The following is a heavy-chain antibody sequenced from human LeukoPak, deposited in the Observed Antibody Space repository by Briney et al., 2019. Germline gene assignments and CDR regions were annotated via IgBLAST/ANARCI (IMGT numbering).Heavy chain of an antibody. V-gene: IGHV3-30*04. CDR2: ISYDGSNK. CDR1: GFTFSSYA. Sequence: PGGSLRLSCAASGFTFSSYAMHWVRQAPGKGLEWVAVISYDGSNKYYADSVKGRFTISRDNSKNTLYLQMNSLRAEDTAVYYCARDTTDYDFWSGYYHYWGQGTLVTVSS. J-gene: IGHJ4*02. CDR3: ARDTTDYDFWSGYYHY. D-gene: IGHD3-3*01.